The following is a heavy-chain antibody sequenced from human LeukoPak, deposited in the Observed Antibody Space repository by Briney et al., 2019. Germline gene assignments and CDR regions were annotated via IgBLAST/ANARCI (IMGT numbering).Heavy chain of an antibody. CDR1: GFTFSDYY. CDR2: ISSSGSTI. Sequence: PGGSLRLSCAASGFTFSDYYMSWIRQAPGKGLEWVSYISSSGSTIYYADSVKGRFTISRDNSKNTLYLQMNSLRAEDTAVYYCAKSRIWFGELSISDWGQGTLVTVSS. D-gene: IGHD3-10*01. J-gene: IGHJ4*02. V-gene: IGHV3-11*04. CDR3: AKSRIWFGELSISD.